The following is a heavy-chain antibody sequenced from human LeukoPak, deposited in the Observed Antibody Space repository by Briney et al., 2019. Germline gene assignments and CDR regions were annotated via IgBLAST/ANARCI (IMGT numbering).Heavy chain of an antibody. D-gene: IGHD5-18*01. Sequence: PGGTLRLSCAVSGFTFSSYEMNWVRQAPGKGLEGVSYISSSGSTIYYADSVKGRFTISRDNAKNSLYLQMNSLRAEDTAVYYCARDEGYSNGDDLFDYWGQGTLVTVSS. V-gene: IGHV3-48*03. CDR1: GFTFSSYE. CDR2: ISSSGSTI. J-gene: IGHJ4*02. CDR3: ARDEGYSNGDDLFDY.